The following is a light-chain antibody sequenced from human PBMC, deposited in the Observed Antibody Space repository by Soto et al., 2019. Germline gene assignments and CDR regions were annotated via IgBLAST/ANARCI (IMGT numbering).Light chain of an antibody. Sequence: AIQLTQSPSSLSSSVGDSVTITCRASQGISSALAWYQQKPGKAPKLLIYDASSLESGVPSRFSGSGSGTDFTLTISSLQPEDFAAYYCQQFNSYPRTYGQGTKVEIK. CDR3: QQFNSYPRT. J-gene: IGKJ1*01. V-gene: IGKV1-13*02. CDR1: QGISSA. CDR2: DAS.